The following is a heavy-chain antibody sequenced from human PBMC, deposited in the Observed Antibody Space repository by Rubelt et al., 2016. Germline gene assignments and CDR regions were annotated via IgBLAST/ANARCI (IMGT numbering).Heavy chain of an antibody. V-gene: IGHV3-30*03. CDR2: ISYDGSNK. CDR3: ARAQANGSYRNLDS. CDR1: GFTFSSYS. J-gene: IGHJ4*02. D-gene: IGHD1-26*01. Sequence: GGGLVQPGGSLRLSCAASGFTFSSYSMNWVRQAPGKGLEWVAVISYDGSNKYYADSVKGRFTISRDNSKNTLYLQMNSLRAEDTAVYYCARAQANGSYRNLDSWGQGTLVTVSS.